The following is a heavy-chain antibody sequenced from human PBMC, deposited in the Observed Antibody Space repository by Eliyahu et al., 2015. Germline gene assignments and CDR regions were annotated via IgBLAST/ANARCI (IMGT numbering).Heavy chain of an antibody. J-gene: IGHJ4*02. Sequence: QVQLVESGGGVVQPGDSLRLPCEVSGFPFSSYGRHGVRQSPGKGLEWMAIIWYDGSNKYYADSVKGRFTISRDNSQNTVFLHMNSLRPEDTAVYFCARSAYYDFHTYLIDYWGQGTLVTVSS. CDR1: GFPFSSYG. D-gene: IGHD3-16*01. CDR3: ARSAYYDFHTYLIDY. V-gene: IGHV3-33*01. CDR2: IWYDGSNK.